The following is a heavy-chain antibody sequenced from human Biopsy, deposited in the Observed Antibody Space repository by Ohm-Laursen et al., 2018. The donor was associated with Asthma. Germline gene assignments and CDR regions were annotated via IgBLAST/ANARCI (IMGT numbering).Heavy chain of an antibody. CDR3: AKVAYRSGYMFFDS. J-gene: IGHJ4*02. CDR1: GFDFDDFA. D-gene: IGHD6-19*01. Sequence: SLRLSCAAFGFDFDDFAMHWVRQAPRKGLGWVSSISWNSVSLDYAASVKGRFTISRDNAKNSLYLEMNTLTTKDTALYYCAKVAYRSGYMFFDSWGQGTLVTVSS. CDR2: ISWNSVSL. V-gene: IGHV3-9*01.